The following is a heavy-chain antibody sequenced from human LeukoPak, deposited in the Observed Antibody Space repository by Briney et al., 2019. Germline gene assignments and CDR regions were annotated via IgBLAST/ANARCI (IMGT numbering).Heavy chain of an antibody. J-gene: IGHJ4*02. CDR1: GGSISSGSYY. V-gene: IGHV4-61*02. Sequence: PSETLSLTCTVSGGSISSGSYYWSWIRQPAGKGLEWIGRIYTSGSTNYNPSLKSRVTISVDTSKNQFSLKLSSVTAADTAVYYCARGARPVYGPSYFDYWGQGTLVTVSS. CDR2: IYTSGST. CDR3: ARGARPVYGPSYFDY. D-gene: IGHD3-10*01.